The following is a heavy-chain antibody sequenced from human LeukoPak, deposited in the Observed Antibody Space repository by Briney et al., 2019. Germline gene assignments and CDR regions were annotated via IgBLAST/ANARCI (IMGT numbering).Heavy chain of an antibody. CDR2: ISYDGSNK. Sequence: PGGSLRLSCAASGITFSSYGMSWVRQAPGKGLEWVAFISYDGSNKYYADSVKGRFTISRDNSKNTLYLQMNSLRAEDTAVYYCARGPRIAVAGTHFDYWGQGTLVTVSS. CDR1: GITFSSYG. V-gene: IGHV3-30*03. CDR3: ARGPRIAVAGTHFDY. D-gene: IGHD6-19*01. J-gene: IGHJ4*02.